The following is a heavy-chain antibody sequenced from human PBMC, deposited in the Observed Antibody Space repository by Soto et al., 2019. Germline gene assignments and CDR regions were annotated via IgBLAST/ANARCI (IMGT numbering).Heavy chain of an antibody. CDR3: ARGVAGSGFDL. D-gene: IGHD6-19*01. CDR1: GDSVSSNTAA. CDR2: TYYRSNWRH. V-gene: IGHV6-1*01. Sequence: WQTFSLTCAISGDSVSSNTAALNWIMSSPSRGLEWLGRTYYRSNWRHDYAVSVKSRITVNPDTSKNHFSLQLNSVTPDDTAVYYCARGVAGSGFDLWGQGTLVTVSS. J-gene: IGHJ4*02.